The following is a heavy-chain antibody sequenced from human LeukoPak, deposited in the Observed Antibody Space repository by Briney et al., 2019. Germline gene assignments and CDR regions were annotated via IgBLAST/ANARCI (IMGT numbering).Heavy chain of an antibody. V-gene: IGHV3-30*03. Sequence: GGSLRLSCAASGLDFSAYGMHWVRQAPGKGLEWVAVISNDGINKYYGDSVKGRFTASRDNSKNTLYVQMNSLRVEDTAIYYCATAGGSGEIDMWGQGTMVTVSS. CDR3: ATAGGSGEIDM. J-gene: IGHJ3*02. D-gene: IGHD3-10*01. CDR1: GLDFSAYG. CDR2: ISNDGINK.